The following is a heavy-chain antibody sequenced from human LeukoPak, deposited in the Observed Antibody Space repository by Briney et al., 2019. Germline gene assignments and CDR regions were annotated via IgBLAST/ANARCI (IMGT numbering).Heavy chain of an antibody. Sequence: GGSLRLSCAASGFTFSDYSMNWVRPAPGKGLEGVSYISSSSTTIFYADSVKGRFTISRDNAKNSLFLQMNGLRDEDTALYYCARERVIAAAGDGFDSWGQGTLVTVSS. CDR3: ARERVIAAAGDGFDS. D-gene: IGHD2-21*01. CDR1: GFTFSDYS. CDR2: ISSSSTTI. J-gene: IGHJ4*02. V-gene: IGHV3-48*02.